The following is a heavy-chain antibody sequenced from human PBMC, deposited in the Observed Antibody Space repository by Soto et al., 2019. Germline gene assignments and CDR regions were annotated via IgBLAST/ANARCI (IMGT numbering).Heavy chain of an antibody. CDR2: IDNGGTNT. Sequence: AGSLRLSCAGSGYNFAGFWMHWFRQAPGKGLVWVSRIDNGGTNTVYADAVKGRFTISRDNAKNTLYLQMNSLRAEDTAVYYCAKDRGRPDAFNIWGQGTMVTVSS. CDR1: GYNFAGFW. J-gene: IGHJ3*02. V-gene: IGHV3-74*01. CDR3: AKDRGRPDAFNI. D-gene: IGHD3-10*01.